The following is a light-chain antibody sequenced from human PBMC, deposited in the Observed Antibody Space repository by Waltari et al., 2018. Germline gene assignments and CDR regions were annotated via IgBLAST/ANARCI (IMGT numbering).Light chain of an antibody. J-gene: IGLJ1*01. CDR1: SSDVGGYNY. CDR3: SSYTSSSTLV. V-gene: IGLV2-14*01. CDR2: EVS. Sequence: HSALTQPASVSGSPGQSITISCTGTSSDVGGYNYVSWYQQHPGKAPKLMIYEVSNRSSGVSNRLSGSKSGNTASLTISGLQAEDEADYYCSSYTSSSTLVVGTGTKVTVL.